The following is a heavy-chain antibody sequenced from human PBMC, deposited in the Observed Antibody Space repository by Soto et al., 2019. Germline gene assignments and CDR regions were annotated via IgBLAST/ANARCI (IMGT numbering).Heavy chain of an antibody. J-gene: IGHJ6*03. Sequence: ASVKVSCKASGYTFTSYDINWVRQATGQGLEWMGWMNPNSGNTGYAQKFQGRVTMTRNTSISTAYMELSSLRSEDTAVYYCEGGGGVGASLDYYYYYYMDGWGQRDTVTVSS. CDR1: GYTFTSYD. CDR3: EGGGGVGASLDYYYYYYMDG. V-gene: IGHV1-8*01. D-gene: IGHD2-8*01. CDR2: MNPNSGNT.